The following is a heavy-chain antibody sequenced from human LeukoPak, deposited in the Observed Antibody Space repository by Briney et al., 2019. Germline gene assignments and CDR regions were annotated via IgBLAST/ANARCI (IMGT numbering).Heavy chain of an antibody. Sequence: SETLSLTCAVYGGSFSGYHWGWIRQPPGKGLEWIGEINRDGITTYSPSLKSRVSISADTSKNQFSLKLTFVTAADTAVYYCARGGQSLVHWSQGTLVTVSP. CDR3: ARGGQSLVH. CDR1: GGSFSGYH. J-gene: IGHJ4*02. D-gene: IGHD6-19*01. V-gene: IGHV4-34*01. CDR2: INRDGIT.